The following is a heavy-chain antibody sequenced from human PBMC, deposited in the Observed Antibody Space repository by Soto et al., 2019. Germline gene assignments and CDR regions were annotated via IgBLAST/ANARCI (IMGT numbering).Heavy chain of an antibody. CDR1: GYTFTSYA. Sequence: ASVKGSCKASGYTFTSYARHWVRQAPGQRLEWMGRINAGNGNTKYSQKFQGRVTITRDTSASTAYMELSSLRSEDTAVYYCARVPSMVRGVYYFDYWGQGTLVTVSS. CDR2: INAGNGNT. D-gene: IGHD3-10*01. J-gene: IGHJ4*02. V-gene: IGHV1-3*01. CDR3: ARVPSMVRGVYYFDY.